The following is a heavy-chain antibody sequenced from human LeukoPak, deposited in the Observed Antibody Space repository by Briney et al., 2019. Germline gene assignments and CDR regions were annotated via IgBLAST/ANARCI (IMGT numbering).Heavy chain of an antibody. CDR1: GGSISSSSYY. Sequence: PSETLSLTCTVSGGSISSSSYYWGWIRQPPGKGLEWIGSIYYSGSAYYNPSLKSRVSISVDTSKNQFSLKLSSVTAADTAVYYCARDAYITTGMDVWGKGTTVTVSS. CDR3: ARDAYITTGMDV. J-gene: IGHJ6*04. CDR2: IYYSGSA. V-gene: IGHV4-39*07. D-gene: IGHD3-3*01.